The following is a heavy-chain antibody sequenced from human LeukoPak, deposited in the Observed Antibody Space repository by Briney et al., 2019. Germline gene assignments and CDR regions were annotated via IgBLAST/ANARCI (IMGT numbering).Heavy chain of an antibody. CDR3: ARGEVVPAAISYYYYGVAV. CDR2: IYYSGST. Sequence: SETLSLTCTVSGGSISSGGYYWSWIRQHPGKGLEWIGYIYYSGSTYYNPSLKSRVTISVDTSKNQFSLKLSSVTAADTAVYFCARGEVVPAAISYYYYGVAVWGQGTTVTVSS. D-gene: IGHD2-2*02. CDR1: GGSISSGGYY. J-gene: IGHJ6*02. V-gene: IGHV4-31*03.